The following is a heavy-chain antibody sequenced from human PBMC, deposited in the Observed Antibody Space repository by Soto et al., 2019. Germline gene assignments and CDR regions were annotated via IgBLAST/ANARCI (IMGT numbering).Heavy chain of an antibody. V-gene: IGHV3-23*01. D-gene: IGHD3-22*01. CDR2: ISVSGNNA. CDR3: ARDQLRPGILYSLGVLLPEYGL. J-gene: IGHJ4*02. Sequence: GGSLRLSCAASGFAFSTFAMTWVRQAPGKGLEWVAAISVSGNNAHYADSVKGRFTISRDNSQNSVFLQMSSLRADGTAVYYCARDQLRPGILYSLGVLLPEYGLWGQGTLVTVSS. CDR1: GFAFSTFA.